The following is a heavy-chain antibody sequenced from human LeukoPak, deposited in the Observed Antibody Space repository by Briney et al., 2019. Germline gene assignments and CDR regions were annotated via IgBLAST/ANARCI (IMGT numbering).Heavy chain of an antibody. CDR1: GYTLTELS. Sequence: ASVKVSCKVSGYTLTELSMHWVRQAPGKGLEWMGGFDPEDGETIYAQRFQGRVTTIGDTSTDTAYMELSSLRSEDTAMYYCATLAPTRYSSGWYLSRFDCWGQGTLVTVSS. CDR3: ATLAPTRYSSGWYLSRFDC. CDR2: FDPEDGET. J-gene: IGHJ4*02. D-gene: IGHD6-19*01. V-gene: IGHV1-24*01.